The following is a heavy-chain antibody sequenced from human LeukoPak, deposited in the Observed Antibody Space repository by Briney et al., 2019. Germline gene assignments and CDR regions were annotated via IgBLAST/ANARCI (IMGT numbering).Heavy chain of an antibody. CDR2: IRHDESKT. J-gene: IGHJ6*03. D-gene: IGHD3-16*01. V-gene: IGHV3-30*02. CDR3: AKPVIPSAYQGTYYMDV. Sequence: GGSLRLCCAASGLIFSSYGMHWVRQAPGEGLEWVAYIRHDESKTFYADSVKGRFTISRDNSKNTLYLQMHSLRAEDTALYYCAKPVIPSAYQGTYYMDVWGKGTTVTVSS. CDR1: GLIFSSYG.